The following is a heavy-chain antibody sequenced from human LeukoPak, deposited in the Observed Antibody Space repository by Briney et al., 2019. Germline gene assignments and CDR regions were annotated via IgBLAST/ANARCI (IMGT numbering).Heavy chain of an antibody. D-gene: IGHD3-22*01. Sequence: QPGGSLRLSCAASGFTFNSYWMHWVRQAPGKGLVWVSRINSDGSSTSYADSVKGRFTMSRDNAKNTLYLQMNSLRAEDTAVYYCARKYYDSSGYSDYWGQGTLVTVSS. CDR1: GFTFNSYW. CDR3: ARKYYDSSGYSDY. V-gene: IGHV3-74*01. J-gene: IGHJ4*02. CDR2: INSDGSST.